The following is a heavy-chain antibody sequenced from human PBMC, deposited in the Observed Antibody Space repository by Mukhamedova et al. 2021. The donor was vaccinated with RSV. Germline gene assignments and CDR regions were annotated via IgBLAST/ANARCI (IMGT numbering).Heavy chain of an antibody. D-gene: IGHD3-10*01. Sequence: VDSVKGRFTISRDSAKNSLYLQMNSLRAEDTAVYYCARNPKTRYYYGSGSYGWFDPWGQGTLVTVSS. CDR3: ARNPKTRYYYGSGSYGWFDP. J-gene: IGHJ5*02. V-gene: IGHV3-7*03.